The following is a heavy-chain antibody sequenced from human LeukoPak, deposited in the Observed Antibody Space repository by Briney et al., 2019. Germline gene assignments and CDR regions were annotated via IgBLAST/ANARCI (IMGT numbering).Heavy chain of an antibody. V-gene: IGHV3-74*01. D-gene: IGHD5-18*01. CDR2: INSDGSST. J-gene: IGHJ4*02. Sequence: GGSLRLSCAASGFTFSSYWMHWVRHAPGKGLVWVSRINSDGSSTSYADSVKGRFTISRDNAKNTLYLQMNSLRAEDTAVYYCARPGYSYGQFDYWGQGTLVTVSS. CDR1: GFTFSSYW. CDR3: ARPGYSYGQFDY.